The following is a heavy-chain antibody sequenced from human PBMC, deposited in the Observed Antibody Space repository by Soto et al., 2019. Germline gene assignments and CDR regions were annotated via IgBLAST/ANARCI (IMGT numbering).Heavy chain of an antibody. CDR2: IYYSGST. CDR1: GGSISSSSYY. J-gene: IGHJ4*02. Sequence: PSETLSLTCTVTGGSISSSSYYWGWIRQPPGKGLEWIGSIYYSGSTYYNPSLKSRVTISVDTSKNQFSLKLSSVTAADTAVYYCARQVILWFGELANFDYWGQGTLVTVSS. V-gene: IGHV4-39*01. CDR3: ARQVILWFGELANFDY. D-gene: IGHD3-10*01.